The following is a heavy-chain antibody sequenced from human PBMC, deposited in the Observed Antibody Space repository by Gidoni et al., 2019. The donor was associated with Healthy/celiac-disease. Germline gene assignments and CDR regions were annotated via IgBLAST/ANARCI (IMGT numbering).Heavy chain of an antibody. D-gene: IGHD2-15*01. J-gene: IGHJ5*02. CDR2: MNPNSGNT. V-gene: IGHV1-8*01. Sequence: QVQLVQSGAELKNPGASLKVSCKASGYTFTSYDINWVRQATGQGLEWMGWMNPNSGNTGYEQKFQGRVTMTRNTYISTDYMELSSLRSEDTAVYYCARGRNGWRRSGWFDPWGQGTLVTVSS. CDR1: GYTFTSYD. CDR3: ARGRNGWRRSGWFDP.